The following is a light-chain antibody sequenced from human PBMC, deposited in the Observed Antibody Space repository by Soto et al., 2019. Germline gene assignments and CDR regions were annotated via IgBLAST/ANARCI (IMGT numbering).Light chain of an antibody. Sequence: QSALTQPASVSGSPGQSITISCTGTSSVVGTYDYVSWHQQHPGKAPKLIIYDVNNRPSGVSSRFSGSKSGNTASLTISGLQAEDEADYYCCSFSTSGTHVFGTGTKVTVL. J-gene: IGLJ1*01. V-gene: IGLV2-14*01. CDR2: DVN. CDR3: CSFSTSGTHV. CDR1: SSVVGTYDY.